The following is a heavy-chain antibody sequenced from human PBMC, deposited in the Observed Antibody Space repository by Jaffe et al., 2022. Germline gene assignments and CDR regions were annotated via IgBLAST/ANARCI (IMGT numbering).Heavy chain of an antibody. Sequence: QLQLQESGPGLVKPSETLSLTCTVSGGSISSSSYYWGWIRQPPGKGLEWIGSIYYSGSTYYNPSLKSRVTISVDTSKNQFSLKLSSVTAADTAVYYCATLTIFGVTDAFDIWGQGTMVTVSS. CDR1: GGSISSSSYY. V-gene: IGHV4-39*01. CDR3: ATLTIFGVTDAFDI. D-gene: IGHD3-3*01. CDR2: IYYSGST. J-gene: IGHJ3*02.